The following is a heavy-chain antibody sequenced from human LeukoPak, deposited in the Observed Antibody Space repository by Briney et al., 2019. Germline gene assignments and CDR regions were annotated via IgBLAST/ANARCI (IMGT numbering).Heavy chain of an antibody. D-gene: IGHD6-19*01. CDR2: INSDGSST. CDR1: GFTFSSYW. V-gene: IGHV3-74*01. J-gene: IGHJ4*02. CDR3: ARDPWVAVAGTDSLGLGNYYFDY. Sequence: PGGSLRLSCAASGFTFSSYWMHWVRQAPGKGLVWVSRINSDGSSTSYADSVKGRFTISRDNAKNSLYLQMNSLRAEDTAIYYCARDPWVAVAGTDSLGLGNYYFDYWGQGTLVTVSS.